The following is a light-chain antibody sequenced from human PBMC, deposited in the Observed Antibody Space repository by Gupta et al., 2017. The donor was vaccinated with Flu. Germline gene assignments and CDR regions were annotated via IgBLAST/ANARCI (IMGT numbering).Light chain of an antibody. J-gene: IGLJ2*01. CDR3: SSDGGTNTLI. Sequence: QSALTQPASVSGSPGQSITISCTGTSSDVGSYNFVSCYQQHPGKAPQFIIYEASQRPAGVSDRFSGAKSGNTASLTISGLQADDEADYYCSSDGGTNTLIFGGGTKLTVL. CDR1: SSDVGSYNF. V-gene: IGLV2-14*01. CDR2: EAS.